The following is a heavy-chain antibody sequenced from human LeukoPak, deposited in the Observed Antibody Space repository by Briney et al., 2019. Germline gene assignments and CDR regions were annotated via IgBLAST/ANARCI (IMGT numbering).Heavy chain of an antibody. Sequence: GASLQISCKGSGSSFTSYWIGWVRPLPGKGLEWMGIIYPGDSDTRYSPSFQGQVTISVDKSISTAYLQWSSLKASDTAMYYCARHPSVVAPYYFDSWGQGTLVTVSS. J-gene: IGHJ4*02. D-gene: IGHD2-15*01. CDR3: ARHPSVVAPYYFDS. V-gene: IGHV5-51*01. CDR1: GSSFTSYW. CDR2: IYPGDSDT.